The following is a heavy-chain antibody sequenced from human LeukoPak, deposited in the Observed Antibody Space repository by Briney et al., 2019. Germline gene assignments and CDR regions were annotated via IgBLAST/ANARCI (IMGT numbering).Heavy chain of an antibody. CDR2: ISYDGGNK. V-gene: IGHV3-30*04. CDR1: GFTFSSYA. J-gene: IGHJ5*02. D-gene: IGHD3-22*01. Sequence: GRSLRLSCAASGFTFSSYAMHWVRQAPGKGLEWVAVISYDGGNKYYADSVKGRFTISRDNSKNTLYLQMNSLRAEDTAVYYCARDPDYYDSSGYYNLWGQGTLVSVSS. CDR3: ARDPDYYDSSGYYNL.